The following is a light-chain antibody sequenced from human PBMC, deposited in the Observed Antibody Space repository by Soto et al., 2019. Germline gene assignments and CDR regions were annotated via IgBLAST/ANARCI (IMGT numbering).Light chain of an antibody. Sequence: QSALTQPRSVSGSPGQSVTISCTGTSSDVGGYNYVSWYQQHPVKAPKLMIYDASKRPSGVPDRFSGSKSGNTASLTISGLQAEDEADYYCSSYAGSFTWVFGGGTKLTVL. CDR3: SSYAGSFTWV. J-gene: IGLJ3*02. CDR1: SSDVGGYNY. CDR2: DAS. V-gene: IGLV2-11*01.